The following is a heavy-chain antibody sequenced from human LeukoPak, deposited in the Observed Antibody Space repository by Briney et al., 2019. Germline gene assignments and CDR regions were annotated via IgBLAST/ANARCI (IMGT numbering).Heavy chain of an antibody. Sequence: PSETLSLTCTVSSGSISSYYWSWIRQLAGKGLEWIGRILTSGSTNYNPSLQSRVTMSVDTSKNQFSLKLNSMTAADTAVYYCAREFSYGSNGRGFDYWGQGTLVTVSS. D-gene: IGHD4-23*01. CDR3: AREFSYGSNGRGFDY. CDR1: SGSISSYY. CDR2: ILTSGST. J-gene: IGHJ4*02. V-gene: IGHV4-4*07.